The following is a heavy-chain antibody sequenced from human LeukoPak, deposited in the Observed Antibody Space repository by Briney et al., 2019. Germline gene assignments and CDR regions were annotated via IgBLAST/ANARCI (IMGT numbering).Heavy chain of an antibody. CDR1: GFTFSTFG. V-gene: IGHV3-30*02. CDR3: AKQYCSGGNCYSGDYFDY. J-gene: IGHJ4*02. Sequence: GGSLRLSCAASGFTFSTFGMHWVRQAPGKGLEWVAFIRYDGSNTYYAESVKGRFTISRDNSKNSLYLQMNSLRAEDTAVYYCAKQYCSGGNCYSGDYFDYWGQGSLITVSS. D-gene: IGHD2-15*01. CDR2: IRYDGSNT.